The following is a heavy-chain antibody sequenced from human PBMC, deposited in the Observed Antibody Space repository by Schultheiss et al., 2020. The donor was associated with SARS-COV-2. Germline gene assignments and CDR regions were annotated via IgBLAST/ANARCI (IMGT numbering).Heavy chain of an antibody. V-gene: IGHV4-39*07. CDR2: IYYSGST. Sequence: SQTLSLTCTVSGGSISSGGYYWSWIRQHPGKGLEWIGSIYYSGSTYYNPSLKSRVTISVDTSKNQFSLKLSSVTAADTAVYYCARHLKTYYDFWSGYPPGSFDYWGQGTLVTVSS. CDR3: ARHLKTYYDFWSGYPPGSFDY. D-gene: IGHD3-3*01. J-gene: IGHJ4*02. CDR1: GGSISSGGYY.